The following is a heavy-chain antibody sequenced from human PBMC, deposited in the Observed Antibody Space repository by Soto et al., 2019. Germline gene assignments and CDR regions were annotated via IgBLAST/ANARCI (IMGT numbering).Heavy chain of an antibody. V-gene: IGHV4-39*01. J-gene: IGHJ4*02. D-gene: IGHD4-17*01. Sequence: PSETLSLTCTVSGGSISSSSYYWGWIRQPPGKGLEWIGSIYYSGSTYYNPSLKSRVTISVDTSKNQFSLKLSSVTAADTAVYYCARRSTYGDHDYWGQGTLVTVSS. CDR1: GGSISSSSYY. CDR2: IYYSGST. CDR3: ARRSTYGDHDY.